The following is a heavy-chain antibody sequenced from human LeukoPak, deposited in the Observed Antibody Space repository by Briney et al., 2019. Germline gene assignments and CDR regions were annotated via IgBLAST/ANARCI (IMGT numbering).Heavy chain of an antibody. V-gene: IGHV4-30-4*01. Sequence: SETLSLTCTVSGGSINSGDYYWSWIRQPPGKGLEWIGYIYYSGSTYYNPSLKSRDTISVDTSKNQFSLKLSSVTAADTAVYYCARNNYYDSSGHLDYWGQGTLVTVSS. CDR2: IYYSGST. CDR1: GGSINSGDYY. CDR3: ARNNYYDSSGHLDY. J-gene: IGHJ4*02. D-gene: IGHD3-22*01.